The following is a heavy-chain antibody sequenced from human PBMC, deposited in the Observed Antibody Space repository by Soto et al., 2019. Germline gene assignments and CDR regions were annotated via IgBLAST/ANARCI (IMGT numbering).Heavy chain of an antibody. V-gene: IGHV1-69*01. CDR3: ARGETYLGV. CDR2: IIPIFGST. J-gene: IGHJ6*02. D-gene: IGHD3-16*01. CDR1: RDTFSNYA. Sequence: QVQLVQSGAEVKKPGSSVKVSCKASRDTFSNYAINWVRQAPGQGLEWMGGIIPIFGSTKYAEKFQGRVTIIADESTSTAYMELSSLRFEDTAVDYCARGETYLGVWGQGTTVTVSS.